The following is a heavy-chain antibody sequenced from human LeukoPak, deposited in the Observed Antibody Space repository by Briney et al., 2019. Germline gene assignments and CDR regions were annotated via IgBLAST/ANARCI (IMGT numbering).Heavy chain of an antibody. V-gene: IGHV4-4*07. CDR1: GVSISRYY. D-gene: IGHD2-15*01. CDR3: ARGGRDCSGGSCFD. Sequence: SETLSLTCTVSGVSISRYYWSWIRQPAGKGLEWIGRIYSSGTTNYNPSLKSRVTMSVDTSKNQLSLRLSSVTAADTAVYYCARGGRDCSGGSCFDWGQGTLVTVSS. J-gene: IGHJ4*02. CDR2: IYSSGTT.